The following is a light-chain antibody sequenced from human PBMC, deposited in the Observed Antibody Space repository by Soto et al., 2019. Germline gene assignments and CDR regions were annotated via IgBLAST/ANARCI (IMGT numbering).Light chain of an antibody. Sequence: DIVLTQPPSTLSLSPGERVTISCRASQSVSSYLAWYQQKPGTAPRLLIYDASNRATGIPARFSGSGSGTACTLSISSLETVQSAVYACHQRNHWHTWRPTFGQGTQLEIK. J-gene: IGKJ5*01. CDR3: HQRNHWHTWRPT. CDR1: QSVSSY. V-gene: IGKV3D-11*02. CDR2: DAS.